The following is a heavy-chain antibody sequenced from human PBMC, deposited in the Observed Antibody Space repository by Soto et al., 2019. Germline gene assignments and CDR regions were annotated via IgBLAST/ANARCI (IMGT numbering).Heavy chain of an antibody. CDR1: GDSFSNSA. Sequence: QVQLLQSGAEVKKPGSSMKVSCKVSGDSFSNSAISWVRQAPGQGLEWMGNIIPHFGAGDSAQKFQGRVTITADVSTSTVYMELTNLRQEDTAVYIWAKARGVTTPAVDNWGRGTLVTVSS. J-gene: IGHJ4*02. D-gene: IGHD3-3*01. V-gene: IGHV1-69*18. CDR2: IIPHFGAG. CDR3: AKARGVTTPAVDN.